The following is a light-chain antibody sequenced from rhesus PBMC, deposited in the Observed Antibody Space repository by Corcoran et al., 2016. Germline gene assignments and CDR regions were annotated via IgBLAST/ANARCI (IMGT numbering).Light chain of an antibody. CDR3: QQSSNLWT. CDR1: QNVGSY. CDR2: GAS. V-gene: IGKV3-24*04. Sequence: ETVVTQSPATLSLSPGERATLSCRASQNVGSYLAWYQQKPGQAPRLLIYGASSGATGIPDRFSGGGAGTDFTLTISSVEPEDAGIYDCQQSSNLWTFGQGTKVEIK. J-gene: IGKJ1*01.